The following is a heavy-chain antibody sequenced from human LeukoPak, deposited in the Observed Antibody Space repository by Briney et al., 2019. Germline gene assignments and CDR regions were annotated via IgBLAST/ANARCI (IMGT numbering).Heavy chain of an antibody. CDR2: ISAYNGNT. CDR3: ARLTVDTAIVSYYFDY. D-gene: IGHD5-18*01. Sequence: ASVKVSCKASGYTFTSYGISWVRQAPGQGLEWVGWISAYNGNTNYAQKLQGRVTMTTDTSTSTAYMELRSLRSDDTAVYYCARLTVDTAIVSYYFDYWGQGTLVTVSS. J-gene: IGHJ4*02. CDR1: GYTFTSYG. V-gene: IGHV1-18*01.